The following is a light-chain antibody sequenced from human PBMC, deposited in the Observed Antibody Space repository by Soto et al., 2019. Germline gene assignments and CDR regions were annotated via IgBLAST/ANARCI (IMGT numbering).Light chain of an antibody. CDR3: QQYYSTPPYT. Sequence: DIVMTQSPDSLAVSLGERATINCKSSQSVLYSSNNKNYLAWYQQKPGQPPKLLIYWASTRESGVPDRFSGSGSGTDFTLTISSLQAEHVAVYYCQQYYSTPPYTFGQGTKLDIK. CDR2: WAS. J-gene: IGKJ2*01. V-gene: IGKV4-1*01. CDR1: QSVLYSSNNKNY.